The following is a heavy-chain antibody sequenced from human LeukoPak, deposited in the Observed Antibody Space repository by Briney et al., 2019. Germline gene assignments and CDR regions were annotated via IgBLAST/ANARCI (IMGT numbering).Heavy chain of an antibody. D-gene: IGHD6-19*01. CDR2: ISGSGGST. V-gene: IGHV3-23*01. CDR1: GFTFSDYY. J-gene: IGHJ4*02. Sequence: GGSLRLSCAASGFTFSDYYMSWIRQAPGKGLEWVSAISGSGGSTYYADSVKGRFTISRDNSKNTLYLQMNSLRAEDTAVYYCAKVGRIAVAGTNLLDDYWGQGTLVTVSS. CDR3: AKVGRIAVAGTNLLDDY.